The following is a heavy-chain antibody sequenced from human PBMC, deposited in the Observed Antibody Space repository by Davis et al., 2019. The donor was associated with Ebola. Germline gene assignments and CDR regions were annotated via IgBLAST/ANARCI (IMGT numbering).Heavy chain of an antibody. CDR2: IIPIFGTA. D-gene: IGHD1-20*01. CDR1: GGTFSSYA. J-gene: IGHJ6*02. V-gene: IGHV1-69*05. Sequence: SVKVSCKASGGTFSSYAISWVRQAPGQGLERMGGIIPIFGTANYAQKFQGRVTMTRNTSISTAYMELSSLRSDDTAVYYCATDQITYSRYHYYGMDVWGQGTTVTVSS. CDR3: ATDQITYSRYHYYGMDV.